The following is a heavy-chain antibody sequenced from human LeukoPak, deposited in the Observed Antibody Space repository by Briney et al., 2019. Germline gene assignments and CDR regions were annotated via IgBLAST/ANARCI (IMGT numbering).Heavy chain of an antibody. V-gene: IGHV3-11*03. CDR3: ASSQH. CDR1: AFTFSDYY. Sequence: PGGSLRLSCAASAFTFSDYYMSWLRQAPGKGLEWVSYISSSSSYTNYADSVKGRFAISRDNAKNSLYLQMNSLRAEDTAVYYCASSQHWGQGTLVTVSS. J-gene: IGHJ1*01. CDR2: ISSSSSYT.